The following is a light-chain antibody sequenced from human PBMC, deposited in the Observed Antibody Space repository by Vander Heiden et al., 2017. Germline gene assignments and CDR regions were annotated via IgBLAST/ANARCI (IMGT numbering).Light chain of an antibody. J-gene: IGKJ3*01. CDR2: DAS. Sequence: IQMTQSPSPLSASVGDRVTLTCQATQHYRNYLYVSQQKTGKAHKLLIYDASNVETGVPSRFSGSGSGTDFTFSNSSLEPEYIATYYCQQYDNLLFTFGPGTKVEIK. V-gene: IGKV1-33*01. CDR3: QQYDNLLFT. CDR1: QHYRNY.